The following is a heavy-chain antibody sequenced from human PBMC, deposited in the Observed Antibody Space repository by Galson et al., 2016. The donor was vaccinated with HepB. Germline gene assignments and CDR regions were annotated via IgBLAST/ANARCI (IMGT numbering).Heavy chain of an antibody. Sequence: PALVKPTQTLTLTCTFSGFSLSTSGMCVSWIRQPPRKALEWLALIDWNDYKYYSTSLKTRLTISKDTSKNQVVLTMTNMDPMDTATYYCARAIVTTDNYYYGMDAWGQGTTVTVSS. V-gene: IGHV2-70*01. J-gene: IGHJ6*02. CDR1: GFSLSTSGMC. D-gene: IGHD5-12*01. CDR3: ARAIVTTDNYYYGMDA. CDR2: IDWNDYK.